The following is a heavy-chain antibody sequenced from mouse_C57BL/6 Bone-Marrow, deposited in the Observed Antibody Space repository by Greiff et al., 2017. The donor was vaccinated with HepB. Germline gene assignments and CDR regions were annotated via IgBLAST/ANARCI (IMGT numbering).Heavy chain of an antibody. CDR1: GYTFTSYW. D-gene: IGHD1-1*01. Sequence: QVQLQQPGAELVKPGASVKLSCKASGYTFTSYWMQWVKQRPGQGLEWIGEIDPSDSYTNYNQKFKGKATLTVDTSSSTAYMQLSSLTSEDSAVYYCARDFTTVVATGFDYWGQGTTLTVSS. J-gene: IGHJ2*01. CDR3: ARDFTTVVATGFDY. CDR2: IDPSDSYT. V-gene: IGHV1-50*01.